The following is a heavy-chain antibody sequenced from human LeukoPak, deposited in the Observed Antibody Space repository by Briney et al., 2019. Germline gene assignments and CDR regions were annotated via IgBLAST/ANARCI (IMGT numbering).Heavy chain of an antibody. J-gene: IGHJ2*01. CDR2: ISSSSSYI. CDR1: GFTFSSYS. V-gene: IGHV3-21*01. Sequence: GGSLRLSCAASGFTFSSYSMNWVRQAPGKGLEWVSSISSSSSYIYYADSVKGRFTISRDNAKNSLYLQMNSLRAGDTAVYYCARARTYYYGSGSYSSIVWYFDLWGRGTLVTVSS. CDR3: ARARTYYYGSGSYSSIVWYFDL. D-gene: IGHD3-10*01.